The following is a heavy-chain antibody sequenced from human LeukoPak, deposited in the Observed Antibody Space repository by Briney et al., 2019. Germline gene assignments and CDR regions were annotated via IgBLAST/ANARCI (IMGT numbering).Heavy chain of an antibody. CDR3: ARDGSYGAFDI. Sequence: SETLSLTCTVSGGSISTYYWSWIRQPPGKGLEWIGYIYYSGSTNYNPSLKTRVTISVDTSKNQFSLKLNSVSAADTAVYYCARDGSYGAFDIWGQGTMVTVSS. CDR1: GGSISTYY. D-gene: IGHD1-26*01. CDR2: IYYSGST. V-gene: IGHV4-59*01. J-gene: IGHJ3*02.